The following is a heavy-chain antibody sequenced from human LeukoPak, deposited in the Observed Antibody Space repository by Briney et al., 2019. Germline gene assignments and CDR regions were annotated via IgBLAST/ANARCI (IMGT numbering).Heavy chain of an antibody. CDR1: GYTFTSYY. V-gene: IGHV1-18*04. D-gene: IGHD1-7*01. J-gene: IGHJ3*02. Sequence: ASVKVSCKASGYTFTSYYMHWVRQAPGQGLEWMGWISAYNGNTNYAQKLQGRVTMTTDTSTSTAYMELRSLRSDDTAVYYCARNLPGTTHAFDIWGQGTMVTVSS. CDR3: ARNLPGTTHAFDI. CDR2: ISAYNGNT.